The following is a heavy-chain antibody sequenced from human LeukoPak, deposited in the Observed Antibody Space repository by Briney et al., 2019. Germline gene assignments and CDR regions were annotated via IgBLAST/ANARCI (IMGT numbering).Heavy chain of an antibody. Sequence: GGSLRLSCAASGFXFSSSALSWVRQAPGKGLEWVSAISGSGGTTYYADSVKGRFTISRDNSKNTLFLQMKSLRAEDTAVYYCAKGYSSGWATFDYWGQGTLVTVS. CDR1: GFXFSSSA. CDR3: AKGYSSGWATFDY. J-gene: IGHJ4*02. D-gene: IGHD6-19*01. V-gene: IGHV3-23*01. CDR2: ISGSGGTT.